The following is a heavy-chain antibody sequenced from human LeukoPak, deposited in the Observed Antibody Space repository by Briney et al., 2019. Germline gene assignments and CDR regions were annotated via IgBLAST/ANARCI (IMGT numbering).Heavy chain of an antibody. Sequence: SETLSLTCTVSGGSISSYYWSWIRQPAGKGLEWIGRIYTSGSTNYNPSLKSRVTMSVDTSKNQFSLKLSSVTAADTAAYYCARDRGMWVTGTTNWFDPWGQGTLVTVSS. CDR1: GGSISSYY. J-gene: IGHJ5*02. CDR2: IYTSGST. CDR3: ARDRGMWVTGTTNWFDP. D-gene: IGHD1-7*01. V-gene: IGHV4-4*07.